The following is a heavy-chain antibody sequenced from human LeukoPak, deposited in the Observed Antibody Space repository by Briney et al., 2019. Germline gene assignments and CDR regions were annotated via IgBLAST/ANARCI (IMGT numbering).Heavy chain of an antibody. J-gene: IGHJ3*02. CDR3: ARDLYSSSWYPHAFDI. Sequence: GGSLRLSCAASGFTFSSYWMSWVRQAPGKGLEWVANIKQDGSEKYYVDSVKGRFTISRDNAKNSLYLQMNSLRAEDTAVYYCARDLYSSSWYPHAFDIWGQGTMVTVSS. D-gene: IGHD6-13*01. CDR2: IKQDGSEK. CDR1: GFTFSSYW. V-gene: IGHV3-7*01.